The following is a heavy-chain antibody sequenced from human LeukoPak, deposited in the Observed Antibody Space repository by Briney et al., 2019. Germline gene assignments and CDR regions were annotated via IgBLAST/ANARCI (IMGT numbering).Heavy chain of an antibody. CDR3: AKGLYYDFWSGYLAY. Sequence: PGGSPRLSCAASGFTFSSYAMSWVRQAPGKGLEWVSAISGSGGSTYYADSVKGRFTISRDNSKNTLYLQMNSLRAEDTAVYYCAKGLYYDFWSGYLAYWGQGTLVTVSS. D-gene: IGHD3-3*01. J-gene: IGHJ4*02. CDR1: GFTFSSYA. CDR2: ISGSGGST. V-gene: IGHV3-23*01.